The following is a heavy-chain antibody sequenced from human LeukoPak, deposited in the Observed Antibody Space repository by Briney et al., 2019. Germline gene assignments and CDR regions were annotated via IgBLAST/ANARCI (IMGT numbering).Heavy chain of an antibody. CDR2: VYYSGST. D-gene: IGHD3-10*01. V-gene: IGHV4-39*07. J-gene: IGHJ6*03. CDR3: ARAEYYYGSGSTYYYYYYMDV. Sequence: SETLSLTCTVSGASMTGSNYYWAWIRQPPGKGLEWIGSVYYSGSTYYNPSLKSRVTISVDTSKNQFSLKLSSVTAADTAVYYCARAEYYYGSGSTYYYYYYMDVWGKGTTVTVSS. CDR1: GASMTGSNYY.